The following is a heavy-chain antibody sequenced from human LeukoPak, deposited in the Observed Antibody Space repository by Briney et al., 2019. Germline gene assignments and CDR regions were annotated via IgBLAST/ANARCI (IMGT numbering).Heavy chain of an antibody. V-gene: IGHV1-8*03. D-gene: IGHD5-12*01. CDR1: GYTFTSYD. Sequence: ASVKVSCKASGYTFTSYDINWVRQATGQGLEWMGWMNPNSGNTGYAQKFQGRVTITRNTSISTAYMELSSLRSEDTAVCYCAREWIRRGGFDPWGQGTLVTVSS. CDR3: AREWIRRGGFDP. CDR2: MNPNSGNT. J-gene: IGHJ5*02.